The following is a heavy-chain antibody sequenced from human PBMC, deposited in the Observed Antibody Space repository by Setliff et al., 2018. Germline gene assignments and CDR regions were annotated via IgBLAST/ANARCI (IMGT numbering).Heavy chain of an antibody. CDR2: IYIGGSA. J-gene: IGHJ4*02. V-gene: IGHV4-4*07. Sequence: SETLSLTCTLSGGSISSYYWSWIRQPAGKGLEWIGHIYIGGSANYNPSLKSRVTMSIDTSKNQFSLKVSSVTAADTAVYYCARSFSRREKFLLDYWGQGALVTVSS. CDR1: GGSISSYY. CDR3: ARSFSRREKFLLDY.